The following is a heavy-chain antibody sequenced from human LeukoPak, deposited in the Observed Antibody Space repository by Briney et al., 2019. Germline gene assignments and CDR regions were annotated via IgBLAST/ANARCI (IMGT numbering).Heavy chain of an antibody. V-gene: IGHV4-30-4*01. CDR3: ARGWTYYYDSSGYYYGV. Sequence: SQTLSLTCTVSGGSISSGDYYWSWLRQPPGRGLEWIGYIYYSGSTYYNPSLKSRVTISVDTSKNQFSLKLSSVTAADTAVYYCARGWTYYYDSSGYYYGVWGQGTLVTVSS. J-gene: IGHJ4*02. D-gene: IGHD3-22*01. CDR1: GGSISSGDYY. CDR2: IYYSGST.